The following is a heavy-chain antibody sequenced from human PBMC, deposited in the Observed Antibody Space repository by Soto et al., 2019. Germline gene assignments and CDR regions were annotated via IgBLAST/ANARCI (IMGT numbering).Heavy chain of an antibody. CDR3: ARDRVAGIWGDAFDI. V-gene: IGHV1-18*01. CDR1: GGTFSSYA. Sequence: ASVKVSCKASGGTFSSYAISWVRQAPGQGLEWMGWINPYNANTSYAQKLQGRVTMTTDTSTSTAYMDLRSLTSDDTAVYYCARDRVAGIWGDAFDIWGQGTMVTVSS. D-gene: IGHD3-16*01. CDR2: INPYNANT. J-gene: IGHJ3*02.